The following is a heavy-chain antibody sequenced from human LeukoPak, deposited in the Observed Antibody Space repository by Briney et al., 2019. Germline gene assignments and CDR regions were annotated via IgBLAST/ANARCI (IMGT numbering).Heavy chain of an antibody. CDR2: ISSDGSNK. CDR1: GFTFSGYG. V-gene: IGHV3-30*18. Sequence: GGSLRLSCAASGFTFSGYGMHWVRQAPGKGLEWVAVISSDGSNKYYADSVKGRFTISRDNSKNTLYLQMNSLRAEDTAVYYCAKGDYGGNVFAFDIWGQGTMVTVSS. CDR3: AKGDYGGNVFAFDI. D-gene: IGHD4-23*01. J-gene: IGHJ3*02.